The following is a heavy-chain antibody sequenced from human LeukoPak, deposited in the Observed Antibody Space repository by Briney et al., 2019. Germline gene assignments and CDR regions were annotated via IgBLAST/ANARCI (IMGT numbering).Heavy chain of an antibody. D-gene: IGHD2-21*01. CDR3: AREAYCGGECYLGAFDI. CDR2: INSDGSST. V-gene: IGHV3-74*01. CDR1: GFTFSSYW. Sequence: GGSLRLSCAASGFTFSSYWMHWVRQAPGKGLVWVSRINSDGSSTSYADSVKGRFTISRDNAKNTLYLQMNSLRAEDTAVYYCAREAYCGGECYLGAFDIWGQGTMVIVSS. J-gene: IGHJ3*02.